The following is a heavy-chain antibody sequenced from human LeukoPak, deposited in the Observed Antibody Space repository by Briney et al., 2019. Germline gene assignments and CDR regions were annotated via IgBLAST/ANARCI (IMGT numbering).Heavy chain of an antibody. D-gene: IGHD6-6*01. CDR2: IYHSGST. CDR3: ARAARLHTPFDY. Sequence: SETLSLTCTVSGGSISSSSYYWSWIRQPPGKGLEWIGYIYHSGSTYYNPSLKSRVTISVDRSKNQFSLKLSSVTAADTAVYYCARAARLHTPFDYWGQGTLVTVSS. CDR1: GGSISSSSYY. J-gene: IGHJ4*02. V-gene: IGHV4-30-2*01.